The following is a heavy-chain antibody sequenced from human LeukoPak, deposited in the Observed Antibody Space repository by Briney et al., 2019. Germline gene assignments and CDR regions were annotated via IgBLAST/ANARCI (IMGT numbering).Heavy chain of an antibody. CDR3: HGDYADFYDYYVDV. D-gene: IGHD4-17*01. V-gene: IGHV3-11*04. J-gene: IGHJ6*03. CDR2: ISTSGSNI. Sequence: GGSLRLSCAASGFTCSDYHMRWIRQAPGKGLEWVSYISTSGSNIYYADSVKGRFTISRDNAKNTLYLQMNSLRAEDTAVYYCHGDYADFYDYYVDVWGKGTTVTVSS. CDR1: GFTCSDYH.